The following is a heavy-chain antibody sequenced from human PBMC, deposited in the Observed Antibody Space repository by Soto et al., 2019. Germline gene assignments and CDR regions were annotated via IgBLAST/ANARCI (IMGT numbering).Heavy chain of an antibody. CDR3: ARSEEDSDYYYYGLDV. CDR1: GDSVSSSSVA. J-gene: IGHJ6*02. Sequence: QTLSLTCVISGDSVSSSSVAWNWVRQSPSRGLEWLGRTYYRSRWYSDFAVSVRGRIVINADTSKNQFSLQLNSVTPEDTAVYFCARSEEDSDYYYYGLDVWGQGTTVTVSS. CDR2: TYYRSRWYS. V-gene: IGHV6-1*01. D-gene: IGHD2-15*01.